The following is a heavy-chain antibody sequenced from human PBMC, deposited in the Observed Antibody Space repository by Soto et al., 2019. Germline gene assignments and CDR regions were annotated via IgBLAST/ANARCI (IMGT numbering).Heavy chain of an antibody. CDR3: AKEPGRSSGENWFDP. Sequence: EVQLLESGGGLVQPGGSLRLSCAASGFTFSSYAMSWVRQAPGEGLEWVSAISGSGGSTYYADSVKGRFTISRDNSKNTLYLQMNSLIAEDTAVYCWAKEPGRSSGENWFDPLGQGTLVTVSS. CDR2: ISGSGGST. CDR1: GFTFSSYA. J-gene: IGHJ5*02. V-gene: IGHV3-23*01. D-gene: IGHD6-19*01.